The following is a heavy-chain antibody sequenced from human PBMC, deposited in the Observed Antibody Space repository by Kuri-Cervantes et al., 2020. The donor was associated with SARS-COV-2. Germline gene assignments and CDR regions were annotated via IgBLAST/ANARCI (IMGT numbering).Heavy chain of an antibody. CDR1: GGTFSSYA. CDR3: ARCARLRWDFDY. CDR2: ISAYNGNT. D-gene: IGHD4-23*01. J-gene: IGHJ4*02. Sequence: ASVKVSCKASGGTFSSYAITWVRQAPGQGLEWMGWISAYNGNTNYAQKLQGRVTMTTDTSTSTAYMELRSLRSDDTAVYYCARCARLRWDFDYWGQGTLVTVSS. V-gene: IGHV1-18*01.